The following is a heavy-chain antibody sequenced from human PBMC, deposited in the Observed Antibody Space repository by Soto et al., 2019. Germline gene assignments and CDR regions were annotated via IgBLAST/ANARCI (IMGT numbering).Heavy chain of an antibody. J-gene: IGHJ6*02. CDR3: ARGRRWRHYYYYGMDV. CDR1: VGSVSGYY. CDR2: INHSGST. D-gene: IGHD2-21*02. V-gene: IGHV4-34*01. Sequence: SETLSLTGAVYVGSVSGYYWSWIRQPPGKGLEWIGEINHSGSTNYNPSLKSRVTISVDTSKNQFSLKLSSVTAADTAVYYCARGRRWRHYYYYGMDVWGQGTTVTVSS.